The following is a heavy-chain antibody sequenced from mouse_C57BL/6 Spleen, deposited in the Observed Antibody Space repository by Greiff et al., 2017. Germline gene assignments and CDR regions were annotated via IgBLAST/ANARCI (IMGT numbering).Heavy chain of an antibody. CDR3: ARGSYYSSSYFAY. D-gene: IGHD1-1*01. CDR2: IDPSDSET. V-gene: IGHV1-52*01. CDR1: GYTFTSYW. Sequence: QVQLQQPGAELVRPGSSVKLSCKASGYTFTSYWMHWVKQRPIQGLEWIGNIDPSDSETQYNQKFKNKATLTVEKSSSTAYMQLSSLTSEDSAVYYCARGSYYSSSYFAYWGQGTLVTVSA. J-gene: IGHJ3*01.